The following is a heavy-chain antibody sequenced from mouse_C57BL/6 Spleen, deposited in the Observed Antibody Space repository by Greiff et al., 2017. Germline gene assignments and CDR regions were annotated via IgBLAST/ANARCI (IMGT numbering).Heavy chain of an antibody. CDR1: GYTFTSYT. Sequence: QVQLQQSGAELARPGASVKMSCKASGYTFTSYTMHWVKQRPGQGLEWIGYINPSSGYTKYNQKFKDKATLTADKSSSTAYMQLSSLTSEDSAVYYCAREVYYECDDLGFDYWGQGTTLTGSS. D-gene: IGHD2-4*01. CDR3: AREVYYECDDLGFDY. CDR2: INPSSGYT. V-gene: IGHV1-4*01. J-gene: IGHJ2*01.